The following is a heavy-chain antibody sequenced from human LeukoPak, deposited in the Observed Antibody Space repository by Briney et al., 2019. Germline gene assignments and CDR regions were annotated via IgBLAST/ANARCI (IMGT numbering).Heavy chain of an antibody. D-gene: IGHD6-19*01. CDR1: GDSISSSSYY. J-gene: IGHJ6*03. CDR2: IYYSGST. Sequence: SETLSLTCTVSGDSISSSSYYWGWIRQPPGKGLEWIGSIYYSGSTYYNPSLKSRVTISVDTSKNQFSLKLSSVTAADTAVYYCARVAPYSSGWYGNNRDYYYYYMDVWGKGTTVTVSS. V-gene: IGHV4-39*07. CDR3: ARVAPYSSGWYGNNRDYYYYYMDV.